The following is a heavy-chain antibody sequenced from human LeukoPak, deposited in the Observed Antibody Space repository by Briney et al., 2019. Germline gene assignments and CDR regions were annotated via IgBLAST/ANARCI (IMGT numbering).Heavy chain of an antibody. V-gene: IGHV4-30-2*01. Sequence: SETLSLTCTVSGGSINSGGYYWSWIRQPPGKGLEWIGYIFQSETTYYNPSLKSRVTISVDSSKNQFSLGLTSVTAADTAVYYCARSDYCGGDCYVSHWGQGTLVTVSS. J-gene: IGHJ1*01. CDR2: IFQSETT. CDR3: ARSDYCGGDCYVSH. D-gene: IGHD2-21*01. CDR1: GGSINSGGYY.